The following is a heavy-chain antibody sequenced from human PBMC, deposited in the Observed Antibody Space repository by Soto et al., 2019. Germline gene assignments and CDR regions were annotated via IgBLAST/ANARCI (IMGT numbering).Heavy chain of an antibody. CDR1: GGSISSSNW. J-gene: IGHJ4*02. CDR3: ARVNYYGSGISRPFDY. D-gene: IGHD3-10*01. CDR2: IYHSGST. Sequence: SETLSLTCAVSGGSISSSNWWSWVRQPPGKGLEWIGEIYHSGSTNYNPSLKSRVTISVDKSKNQFSLKLSSVTAADTAVYYCARVNYYGSGISRPFDYWGQGTLVTVTS. V-gene: IGHV4-4*02.